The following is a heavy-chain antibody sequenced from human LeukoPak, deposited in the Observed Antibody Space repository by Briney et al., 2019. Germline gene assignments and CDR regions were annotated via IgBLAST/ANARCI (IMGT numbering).Heavy chain of an antibody. CDR1: GFTFSAYS. CDR2: ISGSSIYI. D-gene: IGHD3-22*01. CDR3: ARALYDSSGYYFDY. V-gene: IGHV3-21*01. J-gene: IGHJ4*02. Sequence: GGSLRLSCATSGFTFSAYSMNWVRQAPGKGLEWVSSISGSSIYINYADSVKGRFIISSDNAKNSLYLQMNSLRAEDTAVYYCARALYDSSGYYFDYWGQGTLVTVSS.